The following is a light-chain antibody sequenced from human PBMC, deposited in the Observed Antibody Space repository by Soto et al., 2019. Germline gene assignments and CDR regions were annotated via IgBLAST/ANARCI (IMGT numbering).Light chain of an antibody. V-gene: IGLV2-8*01. Sequence: QSALTQPPSASGSPGQSVTISCTGTSSDVGGYKYVSWYQQHPGKAPKLMIYEVSKRPSGVPDRFSGSKSGNTASLTVSGLQAEDEADYYCSSYAGSNSYVFGTGTQLTVL. CDR2: EVS. CDR3: SSYAGSNSYV. CDR1: SSDVGGYKY. J-gene: IGLJ1*01.